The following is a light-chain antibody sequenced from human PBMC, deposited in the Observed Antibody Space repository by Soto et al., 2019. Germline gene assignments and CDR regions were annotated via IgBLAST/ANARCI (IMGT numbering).Light chain of an antibody. CDR1: SSDVGGYNF. Sequence: QSVLTQPPSASGSLGQSVTISCTGTSSDVGGYNFVSWYQQHPGKAPKLLIYEVSKWPSGVPDRFSGSKSGNTAFLTVSGLQAEDEADYYCNSYADSNSFVFGTETKLTVL. V-gene: IGLV2-8*01. J-gene: IGLJ1*01. CDR2: EVS. CDR3: NSYADSNSFV.